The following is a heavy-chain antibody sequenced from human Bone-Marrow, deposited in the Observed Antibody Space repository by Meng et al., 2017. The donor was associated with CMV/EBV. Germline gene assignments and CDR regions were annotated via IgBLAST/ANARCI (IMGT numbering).Heavy chain of an antibody. V-gene: IGHV3-66*02. CDR2: IYSGGST. J-gene: IGHJ6*01. CDR3: ARDGTTSRWDYYYGMDV. D-gene: IGHD4-17*01. CDR1: GFTVSSNY. Sequence: GESLKISCAASGFTVSSNYMSWVRQAPGKGLEWVSVIYSGGSTYYADSVKGRFTISRDNSKNTLYLQMNSLRAEDTAVYYCARDGTTSRWDYYYGMDVWGQGTTVTGSS.